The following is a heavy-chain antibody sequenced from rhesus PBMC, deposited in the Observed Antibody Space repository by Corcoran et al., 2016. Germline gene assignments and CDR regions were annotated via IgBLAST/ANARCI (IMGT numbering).Heavy chain of an antibody. Sequence: EVQLVESGGGLAKPGGSLRLSGSASGSTFSNYWMNWVRPPPGQGLEWISTINSGGDKTYYADSVKGRFTISRDNSKKMLSLQMNSLRAEDTAMYYCSKEHGSSYGDFDCWGQGVLVTVSS. D-gene: IGHD4-29*01. V-gene: IGHV3S42*01. CDR3: SKEHGSSYGDFDC. CDR2: INSGGDKT. J-gene: IGHJ4*01. CDR1: GSTFSNYW.